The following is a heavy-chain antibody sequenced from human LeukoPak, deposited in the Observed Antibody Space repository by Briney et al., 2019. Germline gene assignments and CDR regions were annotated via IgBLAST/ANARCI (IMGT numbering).Heavy chain of an antibody. J-gene: IGHJ4*02. CDR1: GYTFTSYY. Sequence: ASVKVSCKASGYTFTSYYMHWVRQAPGQGLEWMGIINPSGGSTSYAQKFQGRVTMTRDTSISTAYMELSRLRSDDTAVYYCARVECSSTSCLFDYWGQGTLVTVSS. CDR3: ARVECSSTSCLFDY. D-gene: IGHD2-2*01. CDR2: INPSGGST. V-gene: IGHV1-46*01.